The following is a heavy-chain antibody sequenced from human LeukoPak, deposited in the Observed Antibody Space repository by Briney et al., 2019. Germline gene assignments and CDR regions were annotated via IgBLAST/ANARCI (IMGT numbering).Heavy chain of an antibody. V-gene: IGHV4-59*08. D-gene: IGHD5-24*01. CDR1: GGSISSYY. CDR2: IYYSGST. CDR3: ARMGGYNGYYFDY. J-gene: IGHJ4*02. Sequence: SETLSLTCTVSGGSISSYYWSLIRQPPGKGLDWIGYIYYSGSTNYNPSLKSRVTISVDTSKNQFSLKLSSVTAADTAVYYCARMGGYNGYYFDYWGQGTLVTVSS.